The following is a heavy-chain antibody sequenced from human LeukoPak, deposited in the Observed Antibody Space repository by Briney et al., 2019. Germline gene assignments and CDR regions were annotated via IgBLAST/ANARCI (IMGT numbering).Heavy chain of an antibody. J-gene: IGHJ1*01. D-gene: IGHD6-19*01. V-gene: IGHV4-34*01. Sequence: GSLRLSCAASGFTFSNAWMSWIRQPPGKGLEWIGEINHSGSTNYNPSLKSRVTISVDTSKNQFSLKLSSVTAADTAVYYCARFVAGPRFFFQHWGQGTLVTVSS. CDR2: INHSGST. CDR3: ARFVAGPRFFFQH. CDR1: GFTFSNAW.